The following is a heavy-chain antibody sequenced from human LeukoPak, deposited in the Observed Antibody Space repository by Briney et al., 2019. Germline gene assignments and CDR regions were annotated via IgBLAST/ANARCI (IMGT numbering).Heavy chain of an antibody. D-gene: IGHD3-16*02. CDR1: GYTFSGYY. Sequence: ASVKVSCTASGYTFSGYYMHWVRQAPGQGLEWMGWINPNSGGTNYAQTFQGWVTMTRDTSISTACMELSRLRSDDTAVYYCARAYDYVWGSYRFTGNAFDIWGQGTMVTVSS. V-gene: IGHV1-2*04. CDR3: ARAYDYVWGSYRFTGNAFDI. CDR2: INPNSGGT. J-gene: IGHJ3*02.